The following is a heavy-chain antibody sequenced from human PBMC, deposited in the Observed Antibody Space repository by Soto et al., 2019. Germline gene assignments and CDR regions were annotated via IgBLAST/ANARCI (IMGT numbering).Heavy chain of an antibody. CDR2: IYYSGST. Sequence: QVQLQESGPGLVKPSQTLSLTCTVSGGSISSGGYYWSWIRQHPGKGLEWIGYIYYSGSTYYNPSLKSRVTISVDTSKNQFSLKLSSVTAADTAVYYCARSQVDSGSRGPRRLQGFFDYWGQGTLVTVSS. V-gene: IGHV4-31*03. J-gene: IGHJ4*02. CDR1: GGSISSGGYY. D-gene: IGHD1-26*01. CDR3: ARSQVDSGSRGPRRLQGFFDY.